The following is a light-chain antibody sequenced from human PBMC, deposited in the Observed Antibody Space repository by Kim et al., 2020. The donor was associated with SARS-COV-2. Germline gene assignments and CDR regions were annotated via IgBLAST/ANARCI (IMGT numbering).Light chain of an antibody. J-gene: IGLJ2*01. Sequence: QSALTQPASVSGSPGQSITISCTGTTSDVGDWNYVSWYQQHPGKAPKLMIYDVTNRPSGVSNRFSGSKSGNTASLTISGLQAEDEADYYCTSYTTSTTLVPFGGGTQLTVL. CDR2: DVT. CDR1: TSDVGDWNY. V-gene: IGLV2-14*03. CDR3: TSYTTSTTLVP.